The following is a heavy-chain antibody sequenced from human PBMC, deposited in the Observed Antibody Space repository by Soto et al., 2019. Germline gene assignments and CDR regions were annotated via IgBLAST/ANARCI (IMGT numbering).Heavy chain of an antibody. J-gene: IGHJ6*02. V-gene: IGHV3-30*18. CDR1: GFTFSSYG. CDR3: AKPVGGGPWNYYGMDV. CDR2: ISYDGSNK. Sequence: QVQLVESGGGVVQPGRSLRLSCAASGFTFSSYGMHWVRQAPGKGLEWVAVISYDGSNKYYADSVKGRFTISRDNSKNTLYLQMNSLRAEDTAVYYCAKPVGGGPWNYYGMDVWGQGTTVTVSS. D-gene: IGHD3-16*01.